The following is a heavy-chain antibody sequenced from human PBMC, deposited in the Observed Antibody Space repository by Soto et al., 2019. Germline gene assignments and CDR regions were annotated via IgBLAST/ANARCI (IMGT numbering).Heavy chain of an antibody. CDR2: IFADDDK. J-gene: IGHJ4*02. Sequence: SGPTLVNPTETLPLTCSVSGFSLINARMGVSWIRQPPGKALEWLAHIFADDDKRYNPSLKSRLTITKDTSKNQVVLTMTNMDSVDTATYYCAHRGRGNCFDYWGQGTLVTVSS. D-gene: IGHD2-15*01. CDR3: AHRGRGNCFDY. V-gene: IGHV2-5*02. CDR1: GFSLINARMG.